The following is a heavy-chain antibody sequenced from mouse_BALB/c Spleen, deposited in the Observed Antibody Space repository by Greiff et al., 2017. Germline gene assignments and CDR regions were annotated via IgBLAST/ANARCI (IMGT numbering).Heavy chain of an antibody. V-gene: IGHV5-6-4*01. D-gene: IGHD2-4*01. J-gene: IGHJ4*01. Sequence: EVMLVESGGGLVKPGGSLKLSCAASGFTFSSYTMSWVRQTPEKRLEWVATISSGGSYTYYPDSVKGRFTISRDNAKNTLYLQMSSLKSEDTAMYYCTRDRTMITTGGYAMDYWGQGTSVTVSS. CDR3: TRDRTMITTGGYAMDY. CDR1: GFTFSSYT. CDR2: ISSGGSYT.